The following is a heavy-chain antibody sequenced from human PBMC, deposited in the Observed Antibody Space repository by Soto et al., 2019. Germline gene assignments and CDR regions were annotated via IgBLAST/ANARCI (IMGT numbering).Heavy chain of an antibody. J-gene: IGHJ3*02. V-gene: IGHV1-8*01. D-gene: IGHD6-13*01. CDR2: MNPNSGNT. CDR3: ARPFVEPGIAAAGTPEDAVDI. CDR1: GYTFTSYD. Sequence: ASVKVSCKASGYTFTSYDINWVRQATGQGLEWMGWMNPNSGNTGYAQKFQGRVTMARNTSISTAYMELSSLRSEDTAVYYCARPFVEPGIAAAGTPEDAVDIWG.